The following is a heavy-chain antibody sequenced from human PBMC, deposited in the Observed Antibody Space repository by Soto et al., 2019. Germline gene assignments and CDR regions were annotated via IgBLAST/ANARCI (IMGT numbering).Heavy chain of an antibody. Sequence: QITLKESGPTLVKPTQTLTLTCTFSGFSLSTSGVGVGWIRQPPGKALEWLALIYWDDDKRYSPSLKSRLTXTXXTSKHQVVLTMTNMDPVDTATDYCAHRELYDAFDIWGQGTMVTVSS. J-gene: IGHJ3*02. CDR3: AHRELYDAFDI. CDR1: GFSLSTSGVG. D-gene: IGHD3-10*01. V-gene: IGHV2-5*02. CDR2: IYWDDDK.